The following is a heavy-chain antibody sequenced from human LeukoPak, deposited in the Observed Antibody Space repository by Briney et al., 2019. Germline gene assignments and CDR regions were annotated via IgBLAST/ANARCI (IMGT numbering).Heavy chain of an antibody. D-gene: IGHD5-18*01. V-gene: IGHV3-21*01. Sequence: GGSLRLSCAASGFTFSSYSMNWVRQAPGKGLEWVSFISGSSSYIYYGDSVKGRFTISRDNAKNSLYLQMNSLRAEDTAVYYCARGGGFSYGSEDYWGQGTLVTVSS. CDR3: ARGGGFSYGSEDY. CDR1: GFTFSSYS. CDR2: ISGSSSYI. J-gene: IGHJ4*02.